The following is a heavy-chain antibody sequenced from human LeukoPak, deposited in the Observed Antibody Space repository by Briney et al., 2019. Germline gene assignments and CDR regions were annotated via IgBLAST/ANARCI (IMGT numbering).Heavy chain of an antibody. J-gene: IGHJ5*02. CDR2: INPNSGGT. CDR3: ARDILDGSYPFDP. V-gene: IGHV1-2*02. CDR1: GYTFTGYY. Sequence: ASVKVSCKASGYTFTGYYMHWVRQAPGQGLEWMGWINPNSGGTNYAQKFQGRVTMIRDTSISTAYMELSGLRSDDTAVYYCARDILDGSYPFDPWGQGTLVTVSS. D-gene: IGHD2-21*01.